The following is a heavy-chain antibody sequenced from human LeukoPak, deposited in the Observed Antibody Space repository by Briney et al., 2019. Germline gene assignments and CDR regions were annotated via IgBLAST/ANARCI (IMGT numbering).Heavy chain of an antibody. D-gene: IGHD2-21*01. J-gene: IGHJ4*02. CDR3: AWDRPYYYFDY. Sequence: GGSLRLSCAASGFTFSSYAMHWVRQAPGKGLEWVAVISYDGSNKYYADSVKGRFTISRDNAKSSLYLQMNSLRAEDTAVYYCAWDRPYYYFDYWGQGALVTVSS. V-gene: IGHV3-30-3*01. CDR1: GFTFSSYA. CDR2: ISYDGSNK.